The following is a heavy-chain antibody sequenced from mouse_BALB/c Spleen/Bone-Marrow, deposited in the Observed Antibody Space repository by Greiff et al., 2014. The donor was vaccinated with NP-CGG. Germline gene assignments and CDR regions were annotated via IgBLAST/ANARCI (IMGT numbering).Heavy chain of an antibody. CDR2: INPNTDYT. J-gene: IGHJ1*01. V-gene: IGHV1-4*01. Sequence: VQLVESGPELATPGASVKMSCKASGYTFTTYWMHWIKQRPGQGLEWIGSINPNTDYTDYNQKFKDKATLTADKSSITAHMQLSSLTSEDSAVYYCARGLRDWYFDVWGAGTTVTVSS. D-gene: IGHD2-4*01. CDR1: GYTFTTYW. CDR3: ARGLRDWYFDV.